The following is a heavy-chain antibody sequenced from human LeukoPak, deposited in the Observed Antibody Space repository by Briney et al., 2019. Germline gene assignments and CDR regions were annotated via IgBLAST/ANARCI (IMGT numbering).Heavy chain of an antibody. CDR1: GYTFTGYY. CDR3: ASLPAAALGGQGFQH. D-gene: IGHD2-2*01. CDR2: INPNSGGT. J-gene: IGHJ1*01. Sequence: GASVKVSCKASGYTFTGYYMHWVRQAPGQGLEWMGWINPNSGGTNYAQKFQGRVTMTRDTSISTAYMELSRLRSDDTAVYYCASLPAAALGGQGFQHSGQGTLVTVYS. V-gene: IGHV1-2*02.